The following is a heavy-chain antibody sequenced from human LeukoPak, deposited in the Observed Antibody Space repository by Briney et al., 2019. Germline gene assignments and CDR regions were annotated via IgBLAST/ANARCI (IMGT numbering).Heavy chain of an antibody. D-gene: IGHD1-20*01. V-gene: IGHV1-24*01. CDR2: FDPEDGET. J-gene: IGHJ4*02. CDR3: ATVGANWYNWNDVPFDY. Sequence: ASVNVSCKVSGYTLTELSMHWVRQAPGKGLEWMGGFDPEDGETIYAQKFQGRVTMTEDTSTDTAYMELSSLRSEDTAVYYCATVGANWYNWNDVPFDYWGQGTLVTVSS. CDR1: GYTLTELS.